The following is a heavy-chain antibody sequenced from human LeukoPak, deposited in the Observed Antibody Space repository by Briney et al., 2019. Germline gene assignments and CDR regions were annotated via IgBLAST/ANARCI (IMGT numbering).Heavy chain of an antibody. J-gene: IGHJ4*02. CDR3: ARFPGISVAGTFLGDY. CDR2: IYTSGST. Sequence: SETLSLTCTVSGGSISSYYWSWIRQPAGKGLEWIGRIYTSGSTNYNPSLKSRVTMSVDTSKNQFSLKLISVTAADTAVYYCARFPGISVAGTFLGDYWGQGTLVTVSS. CDR1: GGSISSYY. V-gene: IGHV4-4*07. D-gene: IGHD6-19*01.